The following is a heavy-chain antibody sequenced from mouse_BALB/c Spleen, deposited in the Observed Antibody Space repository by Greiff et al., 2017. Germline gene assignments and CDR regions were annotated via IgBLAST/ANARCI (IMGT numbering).Heavy chain of an antibody. V-gene: IGHV14-3*02. D-gene: IGHD1-1*01. CDR2: IDPANGNT. J-gene: IGHJ4*01. CDR3: AREGGAYYGSSYGAMDY. Sequence: VQLQQSGAELVKPGASVKLSCTASGFNIKDTYMHWVKQRPEQGLEWIGRIDPANGNTKYDPKFQGKATITADTSSNTAYLQLSSLTSEDTAVYYCAREGGAYYGSSYGAMDYWGQGTSVTVSS. CDR1: GFNIKDTY.